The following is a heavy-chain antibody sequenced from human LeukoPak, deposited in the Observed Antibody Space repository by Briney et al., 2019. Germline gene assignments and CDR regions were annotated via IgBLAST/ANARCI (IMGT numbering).Heavy chain of an antibody. CDR1: GYTFTGYY. D-gene: IGHD1-26*01. CDR3: ARDPSTVGTYYFDY. V-gene: IGHV1-2*02. CDR2: INPNSGGT. J-gene: IGHJ4*02. Sequence: ASVKVSCKASGYTFTGYYMHWVRQAPGQGLEWMGWINPNSGGTNYAQKFQGRVTMTRDTSTSTAYMELSRLRSDDTAVYYCARDPSTVGTYYFDYWGQGTLVTVSS.